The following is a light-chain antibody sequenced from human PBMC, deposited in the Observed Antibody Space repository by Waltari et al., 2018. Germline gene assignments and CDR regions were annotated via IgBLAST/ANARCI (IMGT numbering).Light chain of an antibody. CDR3: QQRSNWPPPLT. CDR1: QSVSSY. Sequence: EIVLTQSPATLSLSPGERATLSCRASQSVSSYLAWYQQKPGQAPRLLIYDASNRATAIPARFSGSGSGTDFTLTISSLEPEDFAVYYCQQRSNWPPPLTFGGGTKVEIK. J-gene: IGKJ4*01. V-gene: IGKV3-11*01. CDR2: DAS.